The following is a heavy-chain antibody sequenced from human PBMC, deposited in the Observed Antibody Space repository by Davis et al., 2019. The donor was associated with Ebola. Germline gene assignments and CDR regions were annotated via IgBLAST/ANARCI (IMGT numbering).Heavy chain of an antibody. V-gene: IGHV3-23*01. CDR1: GFTFGAYA. Sequence: GGSLRLSCTASGFTFGAYAMSWFRQAPGKGLEWVSAISGSGGSAYYADSVKGRFTISRDNSKNTLYLQMNSLRAEDTAVYYCARSPAAATDFYYYYGMDVWGQGTTVTVSS. J-gene: IGHJ6*02. CDR2: ISGSGGSA. CDR3: ARSPAAATDFYYYYGMDV. D-gene: IGHD6-13*01.